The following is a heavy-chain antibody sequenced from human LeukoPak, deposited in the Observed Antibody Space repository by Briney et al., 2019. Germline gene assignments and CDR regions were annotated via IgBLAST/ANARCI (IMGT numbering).Heavy chain of an antibody. CDR3: ARAPSIVVVPAALFGSNWFDP. CDR1: GYTFTGYY. J-gene: IGHJ5*02. Sequence: ASVKVSCKASGYTFTGYYMHWVRQAPGQGLEWMGWINPNSCGTNYAQKFQGRVTMTRDTSISTAYMELSRLRSDDTAVYYCARAPSIVVVPAALFGSNWFDPWGQGTLVTVSS. V-gene: IGHV1-2*02. D-gene: IGHD2-2*01. CDR2: INPNSCGT.